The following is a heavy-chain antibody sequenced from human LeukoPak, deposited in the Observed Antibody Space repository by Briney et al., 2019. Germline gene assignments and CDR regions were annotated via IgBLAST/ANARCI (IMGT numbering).Heavy chain of an antibody. CDR1: GGTFSSYA. J-gene: IGHJ4*02. CDR2: IIPIFGTA. Sequence: GASVKVSCKASGGTFSSYAISWVRQAPGQGLEWMGGIIPIFGTANYAQKFQGRVTITTDESTSTAYTELSSLRSEDTAVYYCARYIVPYPPDYWGQGTLVTVSS. CDR3: ARYIVPYPPDY. D-gene: IGHD2-8*01. V-gene: IGHV1-69*05.